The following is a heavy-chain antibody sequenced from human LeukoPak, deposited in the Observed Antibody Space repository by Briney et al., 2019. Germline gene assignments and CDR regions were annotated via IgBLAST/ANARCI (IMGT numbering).Heavy chain of an antibody. CDR3: AKSPLWDSDYYDSRVELPDPLENDAFDI. V-gene: IGHV3-30*18. CDR2: ISYDGSNK. Sequence: GGSLRLSCAASGFTFSSYGMHWVRQAPGKGLEWVAVISYDGSNKYYADSVKGRFTISRDNSKNTLYLQMNSLRAEDTAVYYCAKSPLWDSDYYDSRVELPDPLENDAFDIWGQGTMVTVSS. J-gene: IGHJ3*02. D-gene: IGHD3-22*01. CDR1: GFTFSSYG.